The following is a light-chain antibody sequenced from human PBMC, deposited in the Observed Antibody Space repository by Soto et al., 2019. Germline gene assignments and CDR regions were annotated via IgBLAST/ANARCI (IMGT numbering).Light chain of an antibody. CDR1: QSASSSY. J-gene: IGKJ3*01. CDR3: QHYGNSPPSVT. V-gene: IGKV3-20*01. CDR2: GAS. Sequence: EIVLTQSPGTLSLSPGERATLSCRASQSASSSYLAWYQQKPGQAPRLLIYGASTRATGIPDRFSGSGSGTDFTLTISGLEPEDFAVYYCQHYGNSPPSVTFGPGTKVDIK.